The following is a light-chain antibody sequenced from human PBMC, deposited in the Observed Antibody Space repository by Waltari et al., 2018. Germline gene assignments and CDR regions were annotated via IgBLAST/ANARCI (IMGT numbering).Light chain of an antibody. V-gene: IGLV1-40*01. Sequence: QSLMTQPPSVSGAPGQRVTISCTGSSSNLGAGYDVHWYQQLPETAPKLLIFNNHNRPSGVPDRFSGSKADTSASLAITGLQAEDEADYYCQSFDSALSGWVFGGGTKLTVL. CDR1: SSNLGAGYD. CDR2: NNH. J-gene: IGLJ3*02. CDR3: QSFDSALSGWV.